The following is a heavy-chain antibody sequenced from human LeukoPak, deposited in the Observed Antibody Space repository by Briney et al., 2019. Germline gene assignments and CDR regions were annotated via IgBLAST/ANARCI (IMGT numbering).Heavy chain of an antibody. CDR1: GGSISTYI. J-gene: IGHJ3*02. D-gene: IGHD1-26*01. V-gene: IGHV4-4*07. CDR3: ARTNPGYSGSYSAYAFDI. CDR2: ISDSGST. Sequence: SETLSLTCTVSGGSISTYIWSWIRQTAGKGLEWIGRISDSGSTRYNPSLKSRLTISVDTSKNQFSLKMSSVTAADTAVYYCARTNPGYSGSYSAYAFDIWGQGTMVTVSS.